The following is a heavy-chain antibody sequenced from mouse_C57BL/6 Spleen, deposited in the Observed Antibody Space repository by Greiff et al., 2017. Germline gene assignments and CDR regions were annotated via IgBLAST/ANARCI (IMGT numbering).Heavy chain of an antibody. CDR1: GFTFSDYG. CDR3: ARGLLRFDY. CDR2: ISSGSSTI. Sequence: EVMLVESGGGLVKPGGSLKLSCAASGFTFSDYGMHWVRQAPEKGLEWVAYISSGSSTIYYADTVKGRFTITRDNAKNTLCLQMTSLRSEDTAMYYCARGLLRFDYWGQGTTLTVSS. D-gene: IGHD2-3*01. J-gene: IGHJ2*01. V-gene: IGHV5-17*01.